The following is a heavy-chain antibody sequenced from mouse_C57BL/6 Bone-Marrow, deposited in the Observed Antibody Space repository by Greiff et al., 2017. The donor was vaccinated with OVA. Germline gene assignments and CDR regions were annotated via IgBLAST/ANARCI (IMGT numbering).Heavy chain of an antibody. CDR3: ARGGYLWYFDV. J-gene: IGHJ1*03. D-gene: IGHD2-2*01. V-gene: IGHV5-15*01. Sequence: EVQLVESGGGLVQPGGSLKLSCAASGFTFSDYGMAWVRQAPRKGPEWVAFISNLAYSIYYADTVTGRFTISRENAKNTLYLEMSSLRSEDTAMYYCARGGYLWYFDVWGTGTTVTVSS. CDR2: ISNLAYSI. CDR1: GFTFSDYG.